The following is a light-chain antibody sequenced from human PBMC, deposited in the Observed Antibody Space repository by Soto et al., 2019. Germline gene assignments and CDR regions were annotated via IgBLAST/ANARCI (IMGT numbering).Light chain of an antibody. V-gene: IGKV1-39*01. J-gene: IGKJ1*01. CDR3: QQSGSSPWT. Sequence: DIQMTQSPSSLSASVGDRVTITCRASQSISSCLNWYQQKSRKAPKLLIYAASSLQSGVPSRFSGSGSETDFPLTISTLHPEDFATYYCQQSGSSPWTFGQGTKVDIK. CDR1: QSISSC. CDR2: AAS.